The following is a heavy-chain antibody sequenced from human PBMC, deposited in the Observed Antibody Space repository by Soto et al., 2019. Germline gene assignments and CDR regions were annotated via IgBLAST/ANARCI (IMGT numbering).Heavy chain of an antibody. CDR2: IYYSGST. V-gene: IGHV4-59*01. CDR1: GGSMSSYY. D-gene: IGHD3-10*01. Sequence: SETLTLTCTVSGGSMSSYYWSWIRQPPGKGLEWIGYIYYSGSTIYNPSLKSRVTISVDTSKNQFSLKLSSVTAADTAVYYCARYGSGSSVWFDPWGQGTLVTVSS. CDR3: ARYGSGSSVWFDP. J-gene: IGHJ5*02.